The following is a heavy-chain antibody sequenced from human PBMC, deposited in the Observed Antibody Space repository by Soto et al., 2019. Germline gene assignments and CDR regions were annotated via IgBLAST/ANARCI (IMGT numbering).Heavy chain of an antibody. CDR2: INAHSGGT. D-gene: IGHD6-6*01. V-gene: IGHV1-2*02. Sequence: ASVKVSCKASGFSFTGYYIHWLRQAPGQGLEWMGWINAHSGGTEYAQKFQGRVTLTRDTSIATAYLTLTSLTSDDTALYYCAKDLTRQLAYWLDPWGQGXQVTAPQ. J-gene: IGHJ5*02. CDR3: AKDLTRQLAYWLDP. CDR1: GFSFTGYY.